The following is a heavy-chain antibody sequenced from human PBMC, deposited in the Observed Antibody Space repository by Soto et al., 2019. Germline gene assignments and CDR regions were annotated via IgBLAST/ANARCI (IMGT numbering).Heavy chain of an antibody. D-gene: IGHD3-3*01. CDR3: AGAQGDDFWSGYYYYYGMDV. J-gene: IGHJ6*02. CDR2: IVVGSGNT. Sequence: SVKVSCKASGFTFTSSAVQWVRQARGQRLEWIGWIVVGSGNTNYAQKFQERVTITRDMSTSTAYMELSSLRSEDTAVYYCAGAQGDDFWSGYYYYYGMDVWGQGTTVTVSS. V-gene: IGHV1-58*01. CDR1: GFTFTSSA.